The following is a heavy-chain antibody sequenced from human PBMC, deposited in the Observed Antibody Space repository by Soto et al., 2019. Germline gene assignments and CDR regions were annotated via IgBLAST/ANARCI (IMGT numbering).Heavy chain of an antibody. J-gene: IGHJ5*02. CDR1: GFTFSSYA. V-gene: IGHV3-23*01. CDR3: AKDFPPFEWLVQDWFDP. Sequence: PGGSLRLSCAASGFTFSSYAMSWVRQAPGKGLEWVSAISGSGGSTYYADSVKGRFTISRDNSKNTLYLQMNSLRAEDTAVYYCAKDFPPFEWLVQDWFDPWGQGTLVTVSS. D-gene: IGHD6-19*01. CDR2: ISGSGGST.